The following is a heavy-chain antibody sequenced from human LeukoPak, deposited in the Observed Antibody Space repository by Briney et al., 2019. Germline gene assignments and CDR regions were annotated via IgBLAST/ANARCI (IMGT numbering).Heavy chain of an antibody. CDR1: GYTFTGYY. V-gene: IGHV1-2*02. D-gene: IGHD3-22*01. CDR3: ARPDYYDSSGYPDY. CDR2: INPNSGGT. Sequence: ASVKVSCKASGYTFTGYYMHWVRQDPGQGLEWMGWINPNSGGTNYAQKFQGRVTMTRDTSISTAYMELSRLRSDDTAVYYCARPDYYDSSGYPDYWGQETLVTVSS. J-gene: IGHJ4*02.